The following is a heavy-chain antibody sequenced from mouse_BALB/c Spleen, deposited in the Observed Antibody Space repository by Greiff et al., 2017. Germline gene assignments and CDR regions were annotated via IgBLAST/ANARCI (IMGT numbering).Heavy chain of an antibody. V-gene: IGHV7-3*02. J-gene: IGHJ2*01. CDR2: IRNKANGYTT. CDR3: ARDGDYGSRGY. Sequence: EVQGVESGGGLVQPGGSLRLSCATSGFTFTDYYMSWVRQPPGKALEWLGFIRNKANGYTTEYSASVKGRFTISRDNSQSILYLQMNTLRAEDSATYYCARDGDYGSRGYWGQGTTLTVSS. D-gene: IGHD1-1*01. CDR1: GFTFTDYY.